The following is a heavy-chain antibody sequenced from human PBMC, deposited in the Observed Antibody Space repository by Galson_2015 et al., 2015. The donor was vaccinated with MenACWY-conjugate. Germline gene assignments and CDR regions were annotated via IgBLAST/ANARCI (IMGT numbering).Heavy chain of an antibody. J-gene: IGHJ4*02. CDR1: GGSISSNY. D-gene: IGHD5-18*01. CDR3: ARIPTWGSSYGCFDY. CDR2: IRDTGSL. Sequence: SETLSLTCTVSGGSISSNYWSWFRQPPGKGLEWIAYIRDTGSLKDNPSLKSRVTMSADKSNNQFSLRLISVTDEDTAVYYCARIPTWGSSYGCFDYWGQGILVAVSS. V-gene: IGHV4-59*08.